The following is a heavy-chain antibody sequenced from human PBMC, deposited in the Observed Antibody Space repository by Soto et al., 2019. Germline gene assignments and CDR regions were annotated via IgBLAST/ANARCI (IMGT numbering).Heavy chain of an antibody. J-gene: IGHJ5*02. CDR2: INHSGST. Sequence: SETLSLTCAVYGGSFSGYYWSWIRQPPGKGLEWIGEINHSGSTNYNPSLKSRVTISVDTSKNQFSLKLSSVTAADTAVYSCARRDIVVVPAALNNWFDPWGQGTLVTVSS. D-gene: IGHD2-2*01. V-gene: IGHV4-34*01. CDR3: ARRDIVVVPAALNNWFDP. CDR1: GGSFSGYY.